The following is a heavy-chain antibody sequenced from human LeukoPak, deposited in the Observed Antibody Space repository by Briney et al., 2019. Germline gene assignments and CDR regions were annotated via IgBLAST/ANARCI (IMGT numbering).Heavy chain of an antibody. D-gene: IGHD3-9*01. CDR2: ISFDGSNK. V-gene: IGHV3-33*05. J-gene: IGHJ4*02. CDR1: GFTFSSYG. CDR3: ARTYYDILTGYNPYFDY. Sequence: GGSLRLSCGASGFTFSSYGMHWVRQAPGKGLEWVALISFDGSNKHFADSVKGRFTISRDNAKNFLYLQMNSLRAEDTAVYYCARTYYDILTGYNPYFDYWGQGILVTVSS.